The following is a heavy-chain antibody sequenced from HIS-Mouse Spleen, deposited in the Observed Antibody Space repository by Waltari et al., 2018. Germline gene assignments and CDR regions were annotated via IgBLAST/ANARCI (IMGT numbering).Heavy chain of an antibody. Sequence: QVQLVQSGAEVKKPGASVKVSCKASGYTFTGYYMHWVRQAPGQVLEWMGWINPNSGGTNYAQKFQGRVTMTRDTSISTAYMELSRLRSDDTAVYYCARGSGRWELLLPNWFDPWGQGTLVTVSS. CDR3: ARGSGRWELLLPNWFDP. CDR2: INPNSGGT. CDR1: GYTFTGYY. V-gene: IGHV1-2*02. D-gene: IGHD1-26*01. J-gene: IGHJ5*02.